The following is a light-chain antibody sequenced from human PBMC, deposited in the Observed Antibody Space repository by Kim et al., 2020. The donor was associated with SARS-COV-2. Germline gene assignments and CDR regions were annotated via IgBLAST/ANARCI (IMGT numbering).Light chain of an antibody. V-gene: IGLV3-1*01. CDR3: QAWDRGSAV. J-gene: IGLJ3*02. CDR2: QDN. Sequence: GDRFIFWYQQKPGQSPVVVIYQDNKRPSGIPERFSGSNSGNTAALTIRETQAMDEADYYCQAWDRGSAVFGGGTKVTVL. CDR1: GDRF.